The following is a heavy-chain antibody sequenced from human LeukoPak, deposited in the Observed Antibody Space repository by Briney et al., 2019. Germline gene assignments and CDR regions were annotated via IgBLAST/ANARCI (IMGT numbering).Heavy chain of an antibody. J-gene: IGHJ4*02. CDR2: INHSGST. V-gene: IGHV4-34*01. D-gene: IGHD2-21*02. Sequence: SETLSLTCAVYGGSFSPYYWSWIRQPPGKGLEWIGEINHSGSTNYSPSLKSRVTISVDTSKNQFSLKLSSVTAADTAVYYCARGGFYCGGDCYVDYWGQGTLVAVSS. CDR1: GGSFSPYY. CDR3: ARGGFYCGGDCYVDY.